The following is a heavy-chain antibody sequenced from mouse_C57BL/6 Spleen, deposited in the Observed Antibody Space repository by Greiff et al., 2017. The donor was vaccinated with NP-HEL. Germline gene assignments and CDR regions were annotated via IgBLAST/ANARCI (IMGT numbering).Heavy chain of an antibody. CDR2: ISSGGDYI. V-gene: IGHV5-9-1*02. J-gene: IGHJ4*01. Sequence: EVQGVESGEGLVKPGGSLKLSCAASGFTFSSYAMSWVRQTPEKRLEWVAYISSGGDYIYYADTVKGRFTISRDNARNTLYLQMSSLKSEDTAMYYCTRDGSTYYAMDYWGQGTSVTVSS. D-gene: IGHD2-3*01. CDR3: TRDGSTYYAMDY. CDR1: GFTFSSYA.